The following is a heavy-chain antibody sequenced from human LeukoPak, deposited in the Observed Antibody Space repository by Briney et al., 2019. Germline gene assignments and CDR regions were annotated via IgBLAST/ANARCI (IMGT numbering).Heavy chain of an antibody. Sequence: PSETLSLTCAVYGGSFGGYYWSWIRQPPGKGLEWIGEINHSGSTNYNPSLKSRVTISVDTSKNQFSLKLSSVTAADTAVYYCARAIRNFWFDPWGQGTLVTVSS. CDR1: GGSFGGYY. J-gene: IGHJ5*02. D-gene: IGHD4-11*01. CDR3: ARAIRNFWFDP. V-gene: IGHV4-34*01. CDR2: INHSGST.